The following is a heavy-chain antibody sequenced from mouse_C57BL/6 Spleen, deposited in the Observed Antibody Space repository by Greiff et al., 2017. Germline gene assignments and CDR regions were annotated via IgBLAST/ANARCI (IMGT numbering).Heavy chain of an antibody. D-gene: IGHD2-4*01. J-gene: IGHJ4*01. CDR2: INPNNGGT. V-gene: IGHV1-26*01. CDR1: GYTFTDYY. CDR3: ARQVIYYDYDGDAMDY. Sequence: EVQLQQSGPELVKPGASVKISCKASGYTFTDYYMNWVKQSHGQSLEWIGDINPNNGGTSYNQKFKGKATLTVDKSSSTAYMELRSLTSEDSAVYYCARQVIYYDYDGDAMDYWGQGTSVTVSS.